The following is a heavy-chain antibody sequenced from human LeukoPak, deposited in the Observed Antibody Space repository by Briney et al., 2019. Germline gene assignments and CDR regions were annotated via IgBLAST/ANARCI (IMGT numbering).Heavy chain of an antibody. CDR2: ISGSGGST. CDR3: AKGGAVAYYFDY. CDR1: GFTFSSYA. J-gene: IGHJ4*02. Sequence: GSLRLSCAASGFTFSSYAMSWVRQAPGKGLEWVSAISGSGGSTYYADSVKGRFTISRDNSKNTLYLRMNSLRAEDTAVYYCAKGGAVAYYFDYWGQGTLVTVSS. V-gene: IGHV3-23*01. D-gene: IGHD6-19*01.